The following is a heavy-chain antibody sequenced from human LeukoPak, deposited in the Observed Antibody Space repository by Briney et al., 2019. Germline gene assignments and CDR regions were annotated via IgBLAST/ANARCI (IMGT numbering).Heavy chain of an antibody. CDR3: ARAGLEMATITSFDY. D-gene: IGHD5-24*01. V-gene: IGHV1-69*05. J-gene: IGHJ4*02. CDR1: GGTFSSYA. Sequence: ASVKVSCKASGGTFSSYAISWVRQAPGQGLEWMGGIIPIFGTANYAQKFQGRVTITTDESTSTAYMELSSLRSEDTAVYYCARAGLEMATITSFDYWGQGTLVTVSP. CDR2: IIPIFGTA.